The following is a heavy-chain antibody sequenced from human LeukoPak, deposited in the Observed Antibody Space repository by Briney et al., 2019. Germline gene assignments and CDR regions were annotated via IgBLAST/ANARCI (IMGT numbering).Heavy chain of an antibody. V-gene: IGHV1-2*06. CDR1: GYTFIDYW. J-gene: IGHJ4*02. CDR3: ARDRDGGVGTIDY. D-gene: IGHD3-3*01. Sequence: ASVKVSCKASGYTFIDYWIHWVRQAPGQGLEWMGRININRGGLNYAEKFQGRVTMTRATSISTAYMELSRLRVDDTAVYYCARDRDGGVGTIDYWGQGTLVPVSS. CDR2: ININRGGL.